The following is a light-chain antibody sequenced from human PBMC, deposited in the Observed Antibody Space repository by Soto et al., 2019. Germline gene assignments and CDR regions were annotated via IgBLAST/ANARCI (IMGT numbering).Light chain of an antibody. Sequence: EIVLTQSPGTLSSSPGERATLSCRASESVSSSSLAWYQQKPGQAPRLLMHGASSRATGIPDRFSGSGSGADFTLTISRVEPEDFAVYYCQHYGTSPEVTFGQGTRLEIK. J-gene: IGKJ5*01. V-gene: IGKV3-20*01. CDR3: QHYGTSPEVT. CDR1: ESVSSSS. CDR2: GAS.